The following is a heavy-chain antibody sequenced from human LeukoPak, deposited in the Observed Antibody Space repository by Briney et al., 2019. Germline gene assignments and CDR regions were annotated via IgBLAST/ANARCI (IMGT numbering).Heavy chain of an antibody. CDR3: AMSYGDYVSYWYFDL. J-gene: IGHJ2*01. CDR1: GGSFSGYY. Sequence: SETLSLTCAVYGGSFSGYYWSWIRQPPGKGLEWIGEINHSGSTNYNPSLKSRVTISVDTSKNQVSLKLSSVTAADTAVYYCAMSYGDYVSYWYFDLWGRGTLVTVSS. CDR2: INHSGST. V-gene: IGHV4-34*01. D-gene: IGHD4-17*01.